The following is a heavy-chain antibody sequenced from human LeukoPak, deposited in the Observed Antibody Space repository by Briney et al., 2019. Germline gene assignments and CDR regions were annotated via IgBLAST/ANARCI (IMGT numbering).Heavy chain of an antibody. CDR1: GGTFSSYA. V-gene: IGHV1-69*05. CDR2: IIPIFGTA. CDR3: EWGHGYNFDY. Sequence: ASVKVSCKASGGTFSSYAISWVRQAPGQGLEWMGRIIPIFGTANYAQKFQGRVTITTDESTSTAYMELSSLRSEDTAVYYCEWGHGYNFDYWGQGTLVTVSS. D-gene: IGHD5-24*01. J-gene: IGHJ4*02.